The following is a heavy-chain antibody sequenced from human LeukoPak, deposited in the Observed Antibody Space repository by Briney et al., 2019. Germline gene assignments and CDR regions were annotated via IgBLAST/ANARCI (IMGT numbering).Heavy chain of an antibody. CDR1: GYTFTSYD. Sequence: ASVKVSCKASGYTFTSYDINWVRQATGQGLEWMGWMNPNSGNTGYAQKLQDRVIMTTDTSTSTAYMELRNLISDDTAVYYCARDRQGGYWGQGTPVIVSS. J-gene: IGHJ4*02. CDR2: MNPNSGNT. CDR3: ARDRQGGY. D-gene: IGHD1-26*01. V-gene: IGHV1-8*01.